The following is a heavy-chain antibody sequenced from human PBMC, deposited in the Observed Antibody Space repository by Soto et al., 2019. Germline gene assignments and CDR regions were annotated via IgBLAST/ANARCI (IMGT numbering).Heavy chain of an antibody. V-gene: IGHV2-5*02. J-gene: IGHJ6*02. Sequence: SGPTLVNPTQTLTLTCTFSGFSLSTSGVGVGWIRQPPGKALEWLALIYWDDDKRYSPSLRSRLTINKDTSKNQVVLTMTNMDPVGTATYYCIQSRCGGDCLQSYASHYYYGMDVWGQGTTVTXSS. D-gene: IGHD2-21*02. CDR2: IYWDDDK. CDR1: GFSLSTSGVG. CDR3: IQSRCGGDCLQSYASHYYYGMDV.